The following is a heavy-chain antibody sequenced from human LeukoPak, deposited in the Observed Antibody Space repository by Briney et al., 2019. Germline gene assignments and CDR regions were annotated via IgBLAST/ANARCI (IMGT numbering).Heavy chain of an antibody. J-gene: IGHJ2*01. D-gene: IGHD6-19*01. Sequence: SETLSLTCAVYGGSFSGYYRTWVRQPPGKGLEWIGEINDSGSTNYNPSLKSRVSISIDMSKNQFSLKQTSVTAADTAVYYCARYGGAVAGTTWYFNLWGRGTLVTVSS. V-gene: IGHV4-34*01. CDR1: GGSFSGYY. CDR2: INDSGST. CDR3: ARYGGAVAGTTWYFNL.